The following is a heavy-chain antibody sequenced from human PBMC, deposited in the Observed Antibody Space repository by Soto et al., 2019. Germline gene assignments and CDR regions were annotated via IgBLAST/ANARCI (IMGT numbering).Heavy chain of an antibody. J-gene: IGHJ4*02. CDR1: GFTFSSYA. Sequence: GSLRLSCAASGFTFSSYAMSWVRQAPGKGLEWVSAISGSGGSTYYADSVKGRFTISRDNSKNTLYLQMNSLRAEDTAVYYCAIMRGYYDFWSGYYLDYWGQGTLVTVSS. CDR3: AIMRGYYDFWSGYYLDY. CDR2: ISGSGGST. D-gene: IGHD3-3*01. V-gene: IGHV3-23*01.